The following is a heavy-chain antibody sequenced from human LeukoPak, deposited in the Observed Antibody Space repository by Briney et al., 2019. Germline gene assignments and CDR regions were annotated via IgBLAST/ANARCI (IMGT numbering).Heavy chain of an antibody. V-gene: IGHV3-23*01. D-gene: IGHD6-6*01. Sequence: GGSLRPSCAASGFTFSSYAMSWVRQAPGKGLEWVSAISGSGGSTYYADSVKGRFTISRDNSKNMLYLQMNSLRAEDTAVYYCAKLLLGSSPLFDYWGQGTLVTVSS. CDR3: AKLLLGSSPLFDY. CDR1: GFTFSSYA. J-gene: IGHJ4*02. CDR2: ISGSGGST.